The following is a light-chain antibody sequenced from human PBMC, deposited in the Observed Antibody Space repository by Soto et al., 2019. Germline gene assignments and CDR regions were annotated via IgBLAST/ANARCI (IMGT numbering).Light chain of an antibody. V-gene: IGLV2-8*01. CDR1: SSDIGGYNY. CDR2: EVT. CDR3: SSYAGSFTVV. Sequence: QSALTQPPSASGSPGQSVTISCTGTSSDIGGYNYASWYQHLPGKAPKLMIYEVTKRPSGVPDRFSGSKSGNTASLTVSGLQAEDEAAYYCSSYAGSFTVVFGGGTKVTVL. J-gene: IGLJ2*01.